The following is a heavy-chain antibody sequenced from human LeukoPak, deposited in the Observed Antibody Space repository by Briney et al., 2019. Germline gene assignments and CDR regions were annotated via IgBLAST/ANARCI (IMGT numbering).Heavy chain of an antibody. J-gene: IGHJ6*03. CDR3: ARSPGYSYGLFGYYYYYYMDV. CDR2: ISYGGSNK. Sequence: GGSLRLSCAASGFTFSSYAMHWVRQAPGKGLEWVAVISYGGSNKYYADSVKGRFTISRDNSKNSLYLQMNSLRAEDTAVYYCARSPGYSYGLFGYYYYYYMDVWGKGTTVTISS. D-gene: IGHD5-18*01. V-gene: IGHV3-30*04. CDR1: GFTFSSYA.